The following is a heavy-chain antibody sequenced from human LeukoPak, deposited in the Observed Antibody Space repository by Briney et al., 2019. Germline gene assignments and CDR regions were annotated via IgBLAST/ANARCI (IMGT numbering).Heavy chain of an antibody. CDR2: IYYSGST. J-gene: IGHJ5*02. CDR1: GGSISSSSYY. V-gene: IGHV4-39*01. Sequence: SETLSLTCTASGGSISSSSYYWGWIRQPPGKGLEWIGSIYYSGSTYYNASLKSRVTISVDTSKNQFSLKLRSVTAADTAVYYCARIPGYSSEAPWGQGTLVTVSS. CDR3: ARIPGYSSEAP. D-gene: IGHD6-19*01.